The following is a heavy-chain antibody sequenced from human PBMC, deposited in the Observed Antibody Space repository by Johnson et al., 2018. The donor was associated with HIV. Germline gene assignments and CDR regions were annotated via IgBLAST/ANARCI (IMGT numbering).Heavy chain of an antibody. J-gene: IGHJ3*02. CDR2: ITWTGGST. CDR1: GFTFDDYD. CDR3: SRDGACYNVWSDYRSDVFDI. V-gene: IGHV3-20*04. Sequence: VQLVESGGGVVRPGGSLKLSCAASGFTFDDYDMTWVRQAPGKGLEWVSGITWTGGSTGYEHSVKGRFTISRDNTKNSLYLQMNSRRAEATALYYCSRDGACYNVWSDYRSDVFDIWGQGTVVTGSS. D-gene: IGHD3-3*01.